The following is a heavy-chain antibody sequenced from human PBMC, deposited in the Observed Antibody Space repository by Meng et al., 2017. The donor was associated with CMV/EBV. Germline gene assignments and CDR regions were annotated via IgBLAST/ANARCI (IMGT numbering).Heavy chain of an antibody. J-gene: IGHJ4*02. CDR3: ARVERVVPAAMDVFDY. CDR1: GYTFTGYY. Sequence: ASVKVSCKASGYTFTGYYMHWVRQAPGQGLEWMGWINPNSGGTNYAQKFQGRVTMTRDTSISTAYMELSRLRSDDTAVYYCARVERVVPAAMDVFDYWGQGTLVPSPQ. V-gene: IGHV1-2*02. CDR2: INPNSGGT. D-gene: IGHD2-2*01.